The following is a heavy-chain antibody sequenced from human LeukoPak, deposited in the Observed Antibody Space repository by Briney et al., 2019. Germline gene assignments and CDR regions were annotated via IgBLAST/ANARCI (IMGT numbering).Heavy chain of an antibody. J-gene: IGHJ4*02. V-gene: IGHV3-53*01. D-gene: IGHD5-18*01. CDR2: ISSGSST. CDR1: GFSVSNNC. CDR3: ARGYSDRLFFVY. Sequence: GGSLRPSCAASGFSVSNNCMTWVRQAPGRGLEWVSLISSGSSTYYADSVKGRFTISIDNSKNTLYLQMNRLRAEDTAVYYCARGYSDRLFFVYWGQGTLVTVS.